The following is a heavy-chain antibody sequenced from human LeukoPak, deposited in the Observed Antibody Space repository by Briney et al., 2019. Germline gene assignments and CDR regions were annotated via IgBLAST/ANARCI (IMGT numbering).Heavy chain of an antibody. CDR2: IIPIFGTA. J-gene: IGHJ5*02. CDR1: GGTFSSYA. CDR3: ARDSNGRYYGSGGENLFDP. D-gene: IGHD3-10*01. Sequence: SVKASCKASGGTFSSYAISWVRQAPGQGLEWMGGIIPIFGTANYAQKLQGRVTMTTDTSTSTAYMELRSLRSDDTAVYYCARDSNGRYYGSGGENLFDPWGQGTLVTVSS. V-gene: IGHV1-69*05.